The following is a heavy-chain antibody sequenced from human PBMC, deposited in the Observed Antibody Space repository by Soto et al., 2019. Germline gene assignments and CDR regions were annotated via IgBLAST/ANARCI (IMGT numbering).Heavy chain of an antibody. CDR1: GYTLTELS. Sequence: ASVKVSCKVSGYTLTELSMHWVRQAPGKGLEWMGGFDPEDGETIYAQKFQGRVTMTEDTSTDTAYMELSSLRSEDTAVYYCATRQDVLRYFDWLLDWGQGTLVTVS. D-gene: IGHD3-9*01. CDR3: ATRQDVLRYFDWLLD. CDR2: FDPEDGET. J-gene: IGHJ4*02. V-gene: IGHV1-24*01.